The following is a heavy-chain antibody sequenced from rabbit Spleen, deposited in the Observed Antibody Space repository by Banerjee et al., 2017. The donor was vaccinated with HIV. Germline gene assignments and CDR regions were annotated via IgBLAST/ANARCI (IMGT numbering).Heavy chain of an antibody. CDR3: ARDLIGIIGWNFYL. Sequence: QSLEESGGGLVQPEGSLTLTCTASGFSFSSSYYMCWVRQAPGKGLEWIACIDTGSSGFTYFASWAKGRFTMSKTSSTTVTLQMTSLTAADTATYFCARDLIGIIGWNFYLWGPGTLVTVS. D-gene: IGHD1-1*01. CDR2: IDTGSSGFT. CDR1: GFSFSSSYY. V-gene: IGHV1S40*01. J-gene: IGHJ6*01.